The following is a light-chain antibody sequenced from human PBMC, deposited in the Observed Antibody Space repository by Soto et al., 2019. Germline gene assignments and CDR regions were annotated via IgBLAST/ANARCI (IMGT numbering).Light chain of an antibody. Sequence: DIQMTQSPSSVAASLGDSVTITCRASQDVQNWLAWYQHKPGQAPKLLVFAASSLQSGVPSRFSATGFGTDFTLIINSLQPEEFATYYCQQVKSFPKTFGLGTKL. CDR2: AAS. CDR3: QQVKSFPKT. V-gene: IGKV1-12*01. J-gene: IGKJ2*01. CDR1: QDVQNW.